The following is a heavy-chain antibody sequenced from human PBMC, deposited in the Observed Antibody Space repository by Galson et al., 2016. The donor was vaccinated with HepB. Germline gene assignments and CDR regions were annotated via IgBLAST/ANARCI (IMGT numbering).Heavy chain of an antibody. V-gene: IGHV3-30-3*01. CDR2: ISSDSNHI. CDR1: GFRLSSYA. CDR3: ARDANLLIINDGFDI. D-gene: IGHD3-10*01. J-gene: IGHJ3*02. Sequence: SLRLSCAASGFRLSSYAMRWVRQAPGKGLEWVALISSDSNHIYYADSVKGRLTISRDNPKNTLFLQMDSLRTEDTAVYYCARDANLLIINDGFDIWGQGTMVTVSS.